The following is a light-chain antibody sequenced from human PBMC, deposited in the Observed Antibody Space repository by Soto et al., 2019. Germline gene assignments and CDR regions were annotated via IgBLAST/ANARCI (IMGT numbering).Light chain of an antibody. V-gene: IGLV2-14*01. Sequence: QSVLTQPASVSGSPGQSVTISCTGTSSDVGAYKYVSWYQQHPGKAPKLMIYEVSNRPSGVSNRFSGSKSGNTASLTISGLHSEDEADYYCISYTGKSASYVFGTGTKVTVL. CDR1: SSDVGAYKY. CDR3: ISYTGKSASYV. CDR2: EVS. J-gene: IGLJ1*01.